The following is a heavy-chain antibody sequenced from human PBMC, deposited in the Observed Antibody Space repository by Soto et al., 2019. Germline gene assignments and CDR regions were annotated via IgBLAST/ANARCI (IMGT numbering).Heavy chain of an antibody. V-gene: IGHV4-31*01. CDR3: GRDLTSNANCIDP. J-gene: IGHJ5*02. Sequence: QVQLQESGPGLVKPSQTLSLTCSVSGDYIHVGGYYWTWIRQRPGKGLEWMGYIYYTGKTYYNPSLESLITMSLDSSKNQFSLRLTSVTAADTAVYFCGRDLTSNANCIDPLGQGTLVTVSS. CDR1: GDYIHVGGYY. CDR2: IYYTGKT. D-gene: IGHD2-2*01.